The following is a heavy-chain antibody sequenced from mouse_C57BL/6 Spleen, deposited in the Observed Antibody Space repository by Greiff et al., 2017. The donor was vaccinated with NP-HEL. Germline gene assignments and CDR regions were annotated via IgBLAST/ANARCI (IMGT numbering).Heavy chain of an antibody. Sequence: EVQLQQSGPGLVKPSQSLSLTCSVTGYSITSGYYWNWIRQFPGNKLEWMGYISYDGSNNYNPSLKNRISITRDTSKNQLFLKLNSVTTEDTATYYCARWAGYAMDYWGQGTSVTVSS. J-gene: IGHJ4*01. CDR3: ARWAGYAMDY. CDR1: GYSITSGYY. V-gene: IGHV3-6*01. D-gene: IGHD3-3*01. CDR2: ISYDGSN.